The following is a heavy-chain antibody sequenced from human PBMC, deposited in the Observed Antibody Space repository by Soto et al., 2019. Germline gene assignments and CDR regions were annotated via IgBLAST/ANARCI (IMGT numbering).Heavy chain of an antibody. CDR2: IYSDGSGT. CDR3: ATLNSFGADY. CDR1: VFTFISYW. V-gene: IGHV3-74*01. Sequence: GWSLRLSCASSVFTFISYWMHWVRQAPGKGLVWVSRIYSDGSGTTYADSVKGRFTISRDNAKSMLYLQMNSLRVEDTAVYYCATLNSFGADYWGQGTLVTVSS. J-gene: IGHJ4*02. D-gene: IGHD5-18*01.